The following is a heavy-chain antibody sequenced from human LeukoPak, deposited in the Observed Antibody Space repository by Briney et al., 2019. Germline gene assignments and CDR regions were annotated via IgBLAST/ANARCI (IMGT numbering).Heavy chain of an antibody. CDR2: IYYSGST. CDR1: GGSISISSYY. CDR3: AGFEEGTYDSRVTPPYYFDY. D-gene: IGHD3-22*01. Sequence: SETLSLTCTVSGGSISISSYYWGWIRQPPGKGLEWIGSIYYSGSTYYNPSLKSRVTISVDTSKNQFSLKLSSVTAADTAVYYCAGFEEGTYDSRVTPPYYFDYWGQGTLVTVSS. J-gene: IGHJ4*02. V-gene: IGHV4-39*01.